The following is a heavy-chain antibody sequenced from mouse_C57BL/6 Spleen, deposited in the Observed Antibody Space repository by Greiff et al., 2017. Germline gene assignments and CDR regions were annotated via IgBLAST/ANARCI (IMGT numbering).Heavy chain of an antibody. Sequence: EVQGVESGGDLVKPGGSLKLSCAASGFTFSSYGMSWVRQTPDKRLEWVATISSGGSYTYYPDSVKGRFTISRDNAKNTLYLQMSSLKSEDTAMYYCARDSSGFAYWGQGTLVTVSA. CDR2: ISSGGSYT. CDR1: GFTFSSYG. V-gene: IGHV5-6*01. CDR3: ARDSSGFAY. J-gene: IGHJ3*01. D-gene: IGHD3-2*02.